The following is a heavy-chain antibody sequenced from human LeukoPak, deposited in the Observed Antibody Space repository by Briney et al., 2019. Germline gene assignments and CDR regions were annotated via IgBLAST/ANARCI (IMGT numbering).Heavy chain of an antibody. D-gene: IGHD5-18*01. CDR3: ARVQLMAAFDI. J-gene: IGHJ3*02. CDR2: ISSNGGST. V-gene: IGHV3-64*01. CDR1: GFTFSSYA. Sequence: GGSLRLSCAASGFTFSSYAMHWVRQAPGKGLEYVSAISSNGGSTYYANSVKGRFTISRDNSKNSLYLQMGSLRAEDMAVYYCARVQLMAAFDIWGQGTMVTVSS.